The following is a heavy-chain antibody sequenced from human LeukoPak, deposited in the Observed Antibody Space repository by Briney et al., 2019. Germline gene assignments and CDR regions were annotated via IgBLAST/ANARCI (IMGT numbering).Heavy chain of an antibody. J-gene: IGHJ5*02. CDR3: ARNYYGSGSYYKT. V-gene: IGHV3-74*01. Sequence: GGSLRLSCAASGFTFSSYWMHWVRQAPGKGLVWVSRINSDGSSTSYADSVKGRFTISRDNAKNSLYLQMNSLRAEDTAVYYCARNYYGSGSYYKTWGQGTLVTVSS. CDR1: GFTFSSYW. D-gene: IGHD3-10*01. CDR2: INSDGSST.